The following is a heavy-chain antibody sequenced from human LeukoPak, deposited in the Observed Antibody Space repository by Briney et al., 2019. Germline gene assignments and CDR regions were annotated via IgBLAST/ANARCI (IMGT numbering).Heavy chain of an antibody. Sequence: ASVKVSCKASGGTFSSYAISWVRQAPGQGLEWMGGIIPIFGTANYAQKFQGRVTITADKSTSTAYMELSSLRSEDTAVYYCARQGVDSSGWYNYYYYGMDVWGKGTTVTVS. CDR1: GGTFSSYA. J-gene: IGHJ6*04. V-gene: IGHV1-69*06. D-gene: IGHD6-19*01. CDR3: ARQGVDSSGWYNYYYYGMDV. CDR2: IIPIFGTA.